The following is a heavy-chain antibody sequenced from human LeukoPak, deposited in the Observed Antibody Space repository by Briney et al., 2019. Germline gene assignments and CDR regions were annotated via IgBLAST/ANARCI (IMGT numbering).Heavy chain of an antibody. D-gene: IGHD6-13*01. CDR2: INSDGSSR. V-gene: IGHV3-74*01. Sequence: GGSLRLSCATSAFTFSSYWMHWVRQAPGRGLVWVSRINSDGSSRSYADYVKGRFTISRDDAKNTLYLQMSSLSVDDTAIYYCTRGSPGYSSSWLDFWGQGILVTVSS. CDR1: AFTFSSYW. J-gene: IGHJ4*02. CDR3: TRGSPGYSSSWLDF.